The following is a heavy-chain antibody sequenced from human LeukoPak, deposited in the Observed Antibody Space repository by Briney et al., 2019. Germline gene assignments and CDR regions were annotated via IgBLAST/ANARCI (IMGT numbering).Heavy chain of an antibody. V-gene: IGHV4-34*01. CDR3: ARHERGHTIFGVVISFDP. CDR2: INHSGST. CDR1: GGSFSGYY. D-gene: IGHD3-3*01. Sequence: PSETLSLTCAVYGGSFSGYYWSWIRQPPGKGLEWIGEINHSGSTNYNPSLKSRVTISVDTSKNQFSLKLSSVTAADTAVYYCARHERGHTIFGVVISFDPWGQGTLVTVSS. J-gene: IGHJ5*02.